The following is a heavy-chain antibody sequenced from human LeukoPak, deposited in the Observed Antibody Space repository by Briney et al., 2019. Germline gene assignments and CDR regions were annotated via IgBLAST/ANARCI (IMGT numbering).Heavy chain of an antibody. V-gene: IGHV1-8*01. Sequence: GASVKVSCKASGYTFTSYDINWVRQATGQGLEWMGWMNPNSGNTGYAQKFQGRVTMTRNTSISTAYMEQSSLRSEDTAVYYCASNSGSYDWFDPWGQGTLVSVSS. CDR2: MNPNSGNT. J-gene: IGHJ5*02. D-gene: IGHD1-26*01. CDR3: ASNSGSYDWFDP. CDR1: GYTFTSYD.